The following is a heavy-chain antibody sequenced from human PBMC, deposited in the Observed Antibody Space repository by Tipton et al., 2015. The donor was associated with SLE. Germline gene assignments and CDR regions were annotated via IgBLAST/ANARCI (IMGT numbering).Heavy chain of an antibody. CDR3: AKDSGTYYFDF. CDR2: INHSGST. V-gene: IGHV4-34*01. J-gene: IGHJ4*02. D-gene: IGHD1-26*01. Sequence: TLSLTCAVYGGSFSGYYWSWIRQPPGKGLEWIGEINHSGSTNYKPSLKSRVTISVDTSKNQFSLKLSSVTAADTAVYYCAKDSGTYYFDFWGQGVLVNVSS. CDR1: GGSFSGYY.